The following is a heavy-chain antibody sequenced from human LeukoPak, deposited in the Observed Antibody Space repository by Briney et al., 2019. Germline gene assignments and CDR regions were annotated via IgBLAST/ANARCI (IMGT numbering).Heavy chain of an antibody. CDR2: IYYSGST. V-gene: IGHV4-39*01. CDR1: GGSTSSSSYY. CDR3: ARHKDYGDLQTSFDY. D-gene: IGHD4-17*01. Sequence: SETLSLTCTVSGGSTSSSSYYWGWIRQPPGKGLEWIGSIYYSGSTYYNPSLKSRVTISVDTSKNQFSLKLSSVTAADTAVYYCARHKDYGDLQTSFDYWGQGTLVTVSS. J-gene: IGHJ4*02.